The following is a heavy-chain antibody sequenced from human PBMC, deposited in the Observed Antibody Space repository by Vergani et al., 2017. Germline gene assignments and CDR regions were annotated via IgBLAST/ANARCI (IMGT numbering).Heavy chain of an antibody. V-gene: IGHV4-38-2*01. Sequence: QVQLQQWGAGVVKPSETLSLTCSVSGYSITSGYYWGWIRQPPGRGREWIGSIYHTGSAYDNPSLKSRVTVSVDTSMNQVSLMLNSVTAADTAVYYCATSVYRRWGYYFDYWGQGILVTVSS. CDR3: ATSVYRRWGYYFDY. D-gene: IGHD2-2*02. CDR2: IYHTGSA. J-gene: IGHJ4*02. CDR1: GYSITSGYY.